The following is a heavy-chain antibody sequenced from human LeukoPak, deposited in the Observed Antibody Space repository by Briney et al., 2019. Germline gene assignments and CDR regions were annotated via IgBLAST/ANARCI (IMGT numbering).Heavy chain of an antibody. V-gene: IGHV3-30-3*01. J-gene: IGHJ4*02. CDR2: ISYDGSNK. Sequence: GGSLRLSCAASGFTFSSYAMHWVRQAPGKGLEWVAVISYDGSNKYYADSVKGRFTISRDNSKNTLYLQMNSLRAEDTAVYYCARGALYEWEPRGPDYWGQGTLVTVSS. CDR3: ARGALYEWEPRGPDY. CDR1: GFTFSSYA. D-gene: IGHD1-26*01.